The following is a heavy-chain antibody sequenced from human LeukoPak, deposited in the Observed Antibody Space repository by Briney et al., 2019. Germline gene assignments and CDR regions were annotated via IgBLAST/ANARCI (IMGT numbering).Heavy chain of an antibody. D-gene: IGHD3-9*01. Sequence: GGSLRLSCAASGFTFSNYAMSWVRQVPGKGLEWVSAISRREDSTYYADSVKGRFTISRDTSKNTLYLQMNSLRAEDTAVYYCAKWGDYDVLTGYYDSDYWGQRTLVTVSS. CDR2: ISRREDST. J-gene: IGHJ4*02. CDR1: GFTFSNYA. V-gene: IGHV3-23*01. CDR3: AKWGDYDVLTGYYDSDY.